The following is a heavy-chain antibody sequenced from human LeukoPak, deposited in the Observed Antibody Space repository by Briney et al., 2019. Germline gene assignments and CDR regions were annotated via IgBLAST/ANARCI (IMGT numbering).Heavy chain of an antibody. Sequence: GGSLRLSCAASGFTFGSYWMSWVRQAPGKGLEWVASIKQDGSEKYYVDSVKGRFTISRDNAKNSLYLQMNSLRAEDTALYYCARAPGEGWFDPWGQGTLVTVSS. V-gene: IGHV3-7*01. CDR3: ARAPGEGWFDP. CDR1: GFTFGSYW. D-gene: IGHD4-17*01. CDR2: IKQDGSEK. J-gene: IGHJ5*02.